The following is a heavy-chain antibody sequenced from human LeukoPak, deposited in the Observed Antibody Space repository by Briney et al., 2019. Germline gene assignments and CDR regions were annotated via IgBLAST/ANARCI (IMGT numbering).Heavy chain of an antibody. CDR2: ISWNSGSI. J-gene: IGHJ3*02. D-gene: IGHD3-22*01. CDR1: GFTFDDYA. CDR3: AKDLVVGISGGAFDI. Sequence: PGGSLRLSCAASGFTFDDYAMHWVRQAPGKGLDWVSGISWNSGSIGYADSVKGRFTISRDNAKNSLYLQMNSLRAEDMALYYCAKDLVVGISGGAFDIWGQGTMVTVSS. V-gene: IGHV3-9*03.